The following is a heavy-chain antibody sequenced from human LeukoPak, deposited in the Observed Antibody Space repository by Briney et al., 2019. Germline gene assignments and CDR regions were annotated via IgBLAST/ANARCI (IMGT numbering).Heavy chain of an antibody. CDR2: ISGSGGST. V-gene: IGHV3-23*01. CDR1: GFTFSSYA. D-gene: IGHD3-3*01. J-gene: IGHJ5*02. Sequence: GGSLRLSCAASGFTFSSYAMSWVRQAPGKGLEWVSAISGSGGSTYYADSVKGRFTISRDSSKNTLYLQMNSLRAEDTAVYYCAKEIPYYDFWSGYYDWFDPWGQGTLVTVSS. CDR3: AKEIPYYDFWSGYYDWFDP.